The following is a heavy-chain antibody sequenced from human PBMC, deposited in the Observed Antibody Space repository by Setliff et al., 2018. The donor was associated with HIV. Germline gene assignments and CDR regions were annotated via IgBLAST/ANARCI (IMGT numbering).Heavy chain of an antibody. J-gene: IGHJ4*02. D-gene: IGHD2-2*01. Sequence: ASVKVSCKASGYVFSNYGISWVRQAPGQGLEWMGWISVHNGNTKSAQNIQGRVTMTRDTSTSTVYMELSRLKSEDTAVYYCARGSKYDAEPDFDYWGQGTLVTVSS. V-gene: IGHV1-18*01. CDR3: ARGSKYDAEPDFDY. CDR1: GYVFSNYG. CDR2: ISVHNGNT.